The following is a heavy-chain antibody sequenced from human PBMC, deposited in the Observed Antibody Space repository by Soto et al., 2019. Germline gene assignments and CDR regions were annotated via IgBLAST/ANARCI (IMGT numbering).Heavy chain of an antibody. J-gene: IGHJ5*02. Sequence: PSETLPLTCTVSGGSINTAGYYWNWVRHSPGKGLEWIGYIFYSGTTYYNPSLESRLTMSLNKSKNHFSLRLSSVTAADTAYYYCARSFYDLSTATGGHWFDPWGHGTLVTVSS. CDR3: ARSFYDLSTATGGHWFDP. CDR1: GGSINTAGYY. CDR2: IFYSGTT. V-gene: IGHV4-31*03. D-gene: IGHD3-9*01.